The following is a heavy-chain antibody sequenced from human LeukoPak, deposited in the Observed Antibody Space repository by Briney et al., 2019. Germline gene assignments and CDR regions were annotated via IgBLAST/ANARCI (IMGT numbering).Heavy chain of an antibody. J-gene: IGHJ6*03. CDR3: ARGGGWYYMDV. Sequence: SETLSLTCGVDGGSFSGYYWTWIRQPPGKGLEWIGSIYYSGSTYYNPSLKSRVTISVDTSKNQFSLKLSSVTAADTAVYYCARGGGWYYMDVWDKGTTVTISS. D-gene: IGHD6-19*01. CDR2: IYYSGST. V-gene: IGHV4-34*01. CDR1: GGSFSGYY.